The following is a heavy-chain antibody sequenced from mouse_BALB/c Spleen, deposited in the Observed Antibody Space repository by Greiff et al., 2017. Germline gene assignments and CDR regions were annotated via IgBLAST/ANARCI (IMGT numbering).Heavy chain of an antibody. Sequence: VQLQQSGAELVRPGASVTLSCTASGFTFTDYEMHWVQQTPVHGLEWIGAIDPETGGTAYNQKFKGKATLTADKSSSTAYMELRSLTSEDSAVYYYTRNGSGRDYFDYWGQGTTLTVSS. CDR2: IDPETGGT. CDR3: TRNGSGRDYFDY. D-gene: IGHD1-3*01. CDR1: GFTFTDYE. J-gene: IGHJ2*01. V-gene: IGHV1-15*01.